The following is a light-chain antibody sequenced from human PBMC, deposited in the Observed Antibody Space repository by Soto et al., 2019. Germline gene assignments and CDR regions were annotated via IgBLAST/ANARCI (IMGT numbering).Light chain of an antibody. CDR3: HHYGRSAYI. V-gene: IGKV3-20*01. CDR2: GAA. CDR1: QSVSSNY. Sequence: EIVLTQSPGTLSLSPAERATLSCRASQSVSSNYLAWYQQKPGQAPRLVIYGAASMATGIPDRFSGSGSGTDFTLTISRLQPEDFAVYYCHHYGRSAYIFGQGTTLEIK. J-gene: IGKJ2*01.